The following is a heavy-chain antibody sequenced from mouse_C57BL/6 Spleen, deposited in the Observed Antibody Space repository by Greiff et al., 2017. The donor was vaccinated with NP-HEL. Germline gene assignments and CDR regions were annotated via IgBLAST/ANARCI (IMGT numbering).Heavy chain of an antibody. D-gene: IGHD1-1*02. CDR3: SSMGDCDRFAY. Sequence: QVQLQQPGAELVMPGASVKLSCKASGYTFTSYWMHWVKQRPGQGLEWIGEIDPSDSYTNYNQKFKGKSTLTVDKSSSTAYMQLSSLTSEDFAVFFWSSMGDCDRFAYLGQGALVTVSA. CDR2: IDPSDSYT. J-gene: IGHJ3*01. CDR1: GYTFTSYW. V-gene: IGHV1-69*01.